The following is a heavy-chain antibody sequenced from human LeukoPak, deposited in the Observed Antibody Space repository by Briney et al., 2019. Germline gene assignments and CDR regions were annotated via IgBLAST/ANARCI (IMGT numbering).Heavy chain of an antibody. CDR1: GFSFSTYS. CDR2: ISSRSNTI. Sequence: PGGSLRLSCAASGFSFSTYSMNWVRQAPGKGLEWVSYISSRSNTIYYADSVKGRFTISRDNAKNSLYLQMNSLRDEDTAVYYCARGSGNYDILTGYYSDWGQGTLVTVSS. V-gene: IGHV3-48*02. J-gene: IGHJ4*02. CDR3: ARGSGNYDILTGYYSD. D-gene: IGHD3-9*01.